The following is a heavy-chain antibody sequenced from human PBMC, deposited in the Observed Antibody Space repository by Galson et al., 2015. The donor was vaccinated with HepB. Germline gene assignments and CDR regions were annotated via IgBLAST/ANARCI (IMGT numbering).Heavy chain of an antibody. CDR1: GFTFTSSA. D-gene: IGHD3-22*01. J-gene: IGHJ3*02. V-gene: IGHV1-58*02. CDR3: AALSSGSDAFDI. Sequence: SVKVSCKASGFTFTSSAMQWVRQARGQRLEWIGWIVVGSGNTNYAQKFQDRVPITRDMSTSTAYMELSSLRCEDTAVYYRAALSSGSDAFDIWGQGTMVTVSS. CDR2: IVVGSGNT.